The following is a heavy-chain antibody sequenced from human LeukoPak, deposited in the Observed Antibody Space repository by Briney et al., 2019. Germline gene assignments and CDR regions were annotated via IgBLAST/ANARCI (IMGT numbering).Heavy chain of an antibody. D-gene: IGHD3-10*01. J-gene: IGHJ4*02. CDR3: ARAGYGSGSPLFDY. CDR1: GGSVSSGSYY. Sequence: LETLSLTCTVSGGSVSSGSYYWSWIRQPPGKGLEWIGYIDYGGSTKYNPSLQSRVTISVDTSKSQFSLKLSSVTAADTAVYYCARAGYGSGSPLFDYWGQGTLVTASS. V-gene: IGHV4-61*01. CDR2: IDYGGST.